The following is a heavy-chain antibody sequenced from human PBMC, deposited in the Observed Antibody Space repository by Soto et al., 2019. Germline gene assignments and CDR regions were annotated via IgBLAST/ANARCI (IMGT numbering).Heavy chain of an antibody. CDR1: GVRLRSNS. J-gene: IGHJ4*02. V-gene: IGHV1-69*13. CDR2: IIPIFGTA. CDR3: ARVRLRYYDSSGYYYVFDY. D-gene: IGHD3-22*01. Sequence: SVKVSWKACGVRLRSNSMSWLRQAPEQGLEWMGGIIPIFGTANYAQKFQGRVTITAGESTSTAYMELSSLRSEDTAVYYCARVRLRYYDSSGYYYVFDYWGQGTLVTVSS.